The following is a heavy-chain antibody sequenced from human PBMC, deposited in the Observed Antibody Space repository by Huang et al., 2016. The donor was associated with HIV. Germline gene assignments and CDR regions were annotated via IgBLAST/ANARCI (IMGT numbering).Heavy chain of an antibody. CDR2: VFDGGNN. D-gene: IGHD3-16*01. Sequence: QLQLQESGPGLVRPSETLSLTCSVSGGSVNSGYYHWGWIPQPPGTVLEWMASVFDGGNNFDSAAHKRRVSMSVDTSKKRLSFNLSSVTAADTAVYFCARLPFDYVWGTQRQTALDELDVWGQGTMVTVSS. J-gene: IGHJ3*01. V-gene: IGHV4-39*01. CDR1: GGSVNSGYYH. CDR3: ARLPFDYVWGTQRQTALDELDV.